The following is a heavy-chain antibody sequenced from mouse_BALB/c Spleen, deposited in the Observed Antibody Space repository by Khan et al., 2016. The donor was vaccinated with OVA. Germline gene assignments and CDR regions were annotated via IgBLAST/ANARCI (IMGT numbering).Heavy chain of an antibody. V-gene: IGHV3-2*02. CDR3: ARVYGGDFDY. CDR2: ISYSGNT. Sequence: EVQLQESGPGLVKPSQSLSLTCTVTGYSITSDYAWNWIRQFPGNKLEWMGFISYSGNTNYNPSLKSRISITRTTSKNQFFLQLNSVTTEDTARYYCARVYGGDFDYWGQGTTLTVAS. CDR1: GYSITSDYA. D-gene: IGHD1-1*01. J-gene: IGHJ2*01.